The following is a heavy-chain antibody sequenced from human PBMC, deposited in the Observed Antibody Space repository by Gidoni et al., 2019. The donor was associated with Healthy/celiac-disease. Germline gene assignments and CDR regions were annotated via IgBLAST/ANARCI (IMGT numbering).Heavy chain of an antibody. D-gene: IGHD3-22*01. Sequence: QVQLQQWGAGLLKPSETLSLTCAVYGGSFSGYYWSWIRQPPGKGLELIGEINHSGSTNYNPSLKSRVTISVDTSKNQFSLKLSSVTAADTAVYYCARTVVVIIDYWGQGTLVTVSS. J-gene: IGHJ4*02. CDR3: ARTVVVIIDY. CDR1: GGSFSGYY. V-gene: IGHV4-34*01. CDR2: INHSGST.